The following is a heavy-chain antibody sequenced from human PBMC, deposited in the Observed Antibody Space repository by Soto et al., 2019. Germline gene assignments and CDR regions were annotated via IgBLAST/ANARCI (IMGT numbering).Heavy chain of an antibody. Sequence: PGGSLRLSCAASGFTFSNVWMSWVRQALGKGLEWAGRIKSKTDGGTTDYAAPVKGRFTISRDDAKNTMYLQMNSLKTENTAVYYCTTGLWCGEYAPYYYYYYGMDVWSQGTTVTVSS. V-gene: IGHV3-15*01. J-gene: IGHJ6*02. CDR2: IKSKTDGGTT. CDR3: TTGLWCGEYAPYYYYYYGMDV. D-gene: IGHD3-10*01. CDR1: GFTFSNVW.